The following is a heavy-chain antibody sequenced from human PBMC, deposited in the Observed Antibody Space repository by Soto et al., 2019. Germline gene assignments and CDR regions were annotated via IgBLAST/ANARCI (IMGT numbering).Heavy chain of an antibody. CDR1: GYSFTSYW. J-gene: IGHJ3*02. D-gene: IGHD1-26*01. CDR2: IYPGDSDT. Sequence: PGGSLKISCKGSGYSFTSYWIGWVRQMPGKGLEWMGIIYPGDSDTRYSPSFQGQVTISADKSISTAYLQWSSLKASDTAMYYCARGCYSGSYLRCAFDIWGQGTMVTVSS. CDR3: ARGCYSGSYLRCAFDI. V-gene: IGHV5-51*01.